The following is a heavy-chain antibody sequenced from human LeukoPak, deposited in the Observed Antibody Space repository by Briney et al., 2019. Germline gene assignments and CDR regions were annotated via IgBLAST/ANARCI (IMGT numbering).Heavy chain of an antibody. D-gene: IGHD5-12*01. J-gene: IGHJ4*02. CDR3: ARDIAPDTLYTGYDYDY. CDR2: ISSSSSSI. Sequence: GGSLRLSCAPSGFSFNTYSMNWVRQAPGKGLEWVSSISSSSSSIYYADSVKGRFTVSRDNAKNSLYLQMNSLSAEDTAVYYCARDIAPDTLYTGYDYDYWGQGTLVTVSS. V-gene: IGHV3-21*01. CDR1: GFSFNTYS.